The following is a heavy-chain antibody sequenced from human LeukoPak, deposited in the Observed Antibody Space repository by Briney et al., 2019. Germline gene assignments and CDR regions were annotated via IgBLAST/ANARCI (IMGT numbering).Heavy chain of an antibody. Sequence: GASVKVSCKASGYTFTSYYMHWVRQAPGQGLEWMGIINPSGGSTSYAQKFQGRVTISVDTSKNQFSLKLSSVTAADTAVYYCARARFWSGYYTPNWFDPWGQGTLVTVSS. CDR2: INPSGGST. D-gene: IGHD3-3*01. CDR1: GYTFTSYY. CDR3: ARARFWSGYYTPNWFDP. V-gene: IGHV1-46*01. J-gene: IGHJ5*02.